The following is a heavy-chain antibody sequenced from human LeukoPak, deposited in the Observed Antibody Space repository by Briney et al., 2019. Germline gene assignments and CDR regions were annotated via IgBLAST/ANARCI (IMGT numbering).Heavy chain of an antibody. CDR1: GFTVSSNY. Sequence: GGSLRLSCAASGFTVSSNYMSWVRQAPGKGLEWVSVIYSGGSTYYADSVKGRFTISRDNSKNTLYLQMNSLRAEDTAVYYCAKVAVVVVITDWYFDLWGRGTLVTVSS. D-gene: IGHD3-22*01. V-gene: IGHV3-66*01. CDR3: AKVAVVVVITDWYFDL. J-gene: IGHJ2*01. CDR2: IYSGGST.